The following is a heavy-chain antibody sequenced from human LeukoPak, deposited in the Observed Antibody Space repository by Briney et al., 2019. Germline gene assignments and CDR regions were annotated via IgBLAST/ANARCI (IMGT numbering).Heavy chain of an antibody. CDR1: GFTFSSYS. Sequence: GGSLRPSCAASGFTFSSYSMNWVRQAPGKGLEWVSSISSSSSYIYYADSVKGRFTISRDNAKNSLYLQMNSLRAEDTAVYYCARDYDFWSGYFDYWGQGTLVTVSS. D-gene: IGHD3-3*01. CDR2: ISSSSSYI. J-gene: IGHJ4*02. V-gene: IGHV3-21*01. CDR3: ARDYDFWSGYFDY.